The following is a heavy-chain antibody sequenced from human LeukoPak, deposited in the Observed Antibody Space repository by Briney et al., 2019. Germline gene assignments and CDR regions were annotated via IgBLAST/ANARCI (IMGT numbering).Heavy chain of an antibody. V-gene: IGHV4-34*01. CDR2: INHSGST. Sequence: KSSETLSLTCAVYGGSFSGYYWSWLRQPPGKGVEGIGEINHSGSTNYNPSLKSRVTISVDTSKNQFSLKLSSVTAADTAVYYCARQSRKYSSSWYVYWGQGTLVTVSS. J-gene: IGHJ4*02. CDR1: GGSFSGYY. CDR3: ARQSRKYSSSWYVY. D-gene: IGHD6-13*01.